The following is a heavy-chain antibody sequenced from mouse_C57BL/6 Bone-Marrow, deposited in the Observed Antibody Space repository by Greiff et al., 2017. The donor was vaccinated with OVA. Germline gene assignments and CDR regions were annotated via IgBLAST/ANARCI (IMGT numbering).Heavy chain of an antibody. V-gene: IGHV1-64*01. D-gene: IGHD2-1*01. Sequence: VQLQQPGAELVKPGASVKLSCKASGYTFTSYWMHWVKQRPGQGLEWIGMIHPNSGSTNYNEKFKSKATLTVDKSSSTAYMQLSSLTSEDSAVYYCARGNYNYYAMDYWGQGTSVTVSS. CDR2: IHPNSGST. CDR3: ARGNYNYYAMDY. J-gene: IGHJ4*01. CDR1: GYTFTSYW.